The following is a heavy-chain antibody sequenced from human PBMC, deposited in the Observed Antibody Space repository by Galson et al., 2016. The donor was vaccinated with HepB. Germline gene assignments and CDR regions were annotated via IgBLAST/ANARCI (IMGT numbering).Heavy chain of an antibody. CDR3: ARGTRNAFDY. CDR1: GDSVSGNGAAA. V-gene: IGHV6-1*01. CDR2: TYYRSKWYY. J-gene: IGHJ4*02. Sequence: CAISGDSVSGNGAAAWNWFRQSPSRGLEWLGRTYYRSKWYYEYALSVTSRITISPDTSKNQFSLQLNSVTPEDAAVYFCARGTRNAFDYWGQRTLVTVSS. D-gene: IGHD1-14*01.